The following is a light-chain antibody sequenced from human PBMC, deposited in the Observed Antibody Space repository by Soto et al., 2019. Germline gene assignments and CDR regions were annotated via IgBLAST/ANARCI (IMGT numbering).Light chain of an antibody. J-gene: IGKJ5*01. V-gene: IGKV3-15*01. CDR3: QQYAIRPPVT. Sequence: EVVMTQSPATLSVSPGERATLSCRSSQSVRNGLAWYQQKPGQPPRLLIYDASTRATGIPARFSGSGFGTEFTLTISSLQSEDFAVDYCQQYAIRPPVTFGQGTRLDIE. CDR1: QSVRNG. CDR2: DAS.